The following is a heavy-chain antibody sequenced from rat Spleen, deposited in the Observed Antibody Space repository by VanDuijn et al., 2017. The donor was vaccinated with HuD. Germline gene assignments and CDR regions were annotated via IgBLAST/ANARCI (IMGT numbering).Heavy chain of an antibody. J-gene: IGHJ2*01. CDR2: ISPSGGST. CDR1: GFTFSNYG. V-gene: IGHV5-19*01. CDR3: TRDPGSPFDY. D-gene: IGHD1-4*01. Sequence: EVQLVESGGGLVQPGRSLKLSCAASGFTFSNYGMYWIRQAPTKGLEWVASISPSGGSTYYRDSVKGRFTISRDNAKSTLYLQMNSLRSEDTATYYCTRDPGSPFDYWGPGVMVTVSS.